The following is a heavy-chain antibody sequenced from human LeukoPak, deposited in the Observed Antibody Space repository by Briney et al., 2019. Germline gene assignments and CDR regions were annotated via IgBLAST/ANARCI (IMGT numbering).Heavy chain of an antibody. CDR1: VGSFSGYY. CDR2: INHSGST. CDR3: ASRPPYYYGMDV. Sequence: PSETLSLTCAVYVGSFSGYYWSWIRQPPGKGLEWIGEINHSGSTNYNPSLKSRVTISVDTSKNQFSLKLSSVTAADTAVYYCASRPPYYYGMDVWGQGTTVTVSS. V-gene: IGHV4-34*01. J-gene: IGHJ6*02. D-gene: IGHD6-6*01.